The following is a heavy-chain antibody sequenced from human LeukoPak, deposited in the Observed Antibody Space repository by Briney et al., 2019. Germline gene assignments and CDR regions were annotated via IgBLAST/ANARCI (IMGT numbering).Heavy chain of an antibody. CDR1: GFTFSSYA. V-gene: IGHV3-23*01. CDR2: ISGSGGST. D-gene: IGHD6-19*01. J-gene: IGHJ3*02. Sequence: GGSLRLSCAASGFTFSSYAMSWVRQAPGKGLEWVSAISGSGGSTYYADSVKGRFTISRDNSKNTLYLQMNSLRVEDMAVYYCAKPWSETAVVPDAIHIWGQGTMVTVSS. CDR3: AKPWSETAVVPDAIHI.